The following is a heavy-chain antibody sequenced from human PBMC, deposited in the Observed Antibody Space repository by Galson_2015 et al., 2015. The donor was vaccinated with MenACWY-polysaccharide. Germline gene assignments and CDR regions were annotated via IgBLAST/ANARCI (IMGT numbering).Heavy chain of an antibody. D-gene: IGHD2-15*01. Sequence: SLRLSCAASGFTFYGYWMSWVRQAPGKGLEWLANIQQDGSEEHYVDSVKGRFTIARDNSENTLFLQMNSLTAEDTALYFCARTRRSTSCIGCRHDPWGQGTLVIVSS. V-gene: IGHV3-7*01. CDR2: IQQDGSEE. J-gene: IGHJ5*02. CDR1: GFTFYGYW. CDR3: ARTRRSTSCIGCRHDP.